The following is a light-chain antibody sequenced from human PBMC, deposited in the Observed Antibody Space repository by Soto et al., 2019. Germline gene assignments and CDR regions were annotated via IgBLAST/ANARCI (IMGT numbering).Light chain of an antibody. CDR1: SSDVGGYNY. J-gene: IGLJ1*01. V-gene: IGLV2-14*01. CDR2: DVS. Sequence: QSALTQPASVSGSPGQSITISCTGTSSDVGGYNYVSWYQQHPGKAPKLMIYDVSNRPSGVSNRFSGSKSGNTASLTISGLQPEYEANYYCNSYTSSSTGVFGTGTKLTVL. CDR3: NSYTSSSTGV.